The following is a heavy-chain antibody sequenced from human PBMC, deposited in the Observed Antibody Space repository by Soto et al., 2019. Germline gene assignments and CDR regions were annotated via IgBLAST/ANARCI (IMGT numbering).Heavy chain of an antibody. J-gene: IGHJ4*02. Sequence: GGSLRLSCAASGFTFSSYAMSWVRQAPGRGLEWVSAISGSGGSTYYADSVKGRFTISRDNSKNTLYLQMNSLRAEDTAVYYCAKARAVAGKYYFDYWGQGTLVTVSS. V-gene: IGHV3-23*01. D-gene: IGHD6-19*01. CDR3: AKARAVAGKYYFDY. CDR1: GFTFSSYA. CDR2: ISGSGGST.